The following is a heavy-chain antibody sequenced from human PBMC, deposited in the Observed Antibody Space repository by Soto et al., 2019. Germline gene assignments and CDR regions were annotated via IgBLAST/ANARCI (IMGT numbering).Heavy chain of an antibody. J-gene: IGHJ5*01. V-gene: IGHV5-51*01. CDR2: IYPGDSDT. D-gene: IGHD3-16*02. CDR3: AKFSRYSASPQGWFDS. CDR1: GYSFTSYW. Sequence: GESLKISCNSSGYSFTSYWISWVRQMPWKGLDFMGIIYPGDSDTRYSPSFQGQVTMSVDKSISTAYLRWTSLKASDTAMYYCAKFSRYSASPQGWFDSWGQGTQVTVSS.